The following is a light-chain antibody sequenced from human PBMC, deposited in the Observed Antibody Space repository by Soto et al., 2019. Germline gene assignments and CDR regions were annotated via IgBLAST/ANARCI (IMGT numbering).Light chain of an antibody. CDR1: SSDIGSYNR. V-gene: IGLV2-18*01. Sequence: SVLTQPPSVSGSPGQSVTISCTGISSDIGSYNRVSWYQQPPATAPKLMIYEVNNRPSGVPDRFSGSTSGNTASLTISGLQAEDEADYYCSLYTSTSTYVFGTGTKVTVL. CDR3: SLYTSTSTYV. CDR2: EVN. J-gene: IGLJ1*01.